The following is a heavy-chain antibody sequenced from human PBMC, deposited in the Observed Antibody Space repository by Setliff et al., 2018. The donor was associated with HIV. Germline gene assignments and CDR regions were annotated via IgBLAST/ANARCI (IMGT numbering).Heavy chain of an antibody. CDR1: GIPFSNYV. V-gene: IGHV3-23*01. D-gene: IGHD1-26*01. J-gene: IGHJ4*02. CDR2: ISADGGST. Sequence: GGSLRLSCAASGIPFSNYVMSWFRQPPGKGPEWISDISADGGSTYYADSVQGRFTVSRDNSKHTLYVQMNRLSAADTAIYYCASREPAGDWGQGTPVTVSS. CDR3: ASREPAGD.